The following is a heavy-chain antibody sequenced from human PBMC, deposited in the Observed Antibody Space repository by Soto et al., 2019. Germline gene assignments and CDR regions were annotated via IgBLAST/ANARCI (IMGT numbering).Heavy chain of an antibody. J-gene: IGHJ4*02. CDR3: AKGMFSSSPAAAGSFDY. D-gene: IGHD3-10*01. CDR2: IGGTDGKT. V-gene: IGHV3-23*01. Sequence: LRLSCAASGFTFSSYAMSWVRQAPGKGLEWVAAIGGTDGKTYYADSVKGRFTISRDNSENTLYLQMSRLRAEDTAVYFCAKGMFSSSPAAAGSFDYWGQGALVTVSS. CDR1: GFTFSSYA.